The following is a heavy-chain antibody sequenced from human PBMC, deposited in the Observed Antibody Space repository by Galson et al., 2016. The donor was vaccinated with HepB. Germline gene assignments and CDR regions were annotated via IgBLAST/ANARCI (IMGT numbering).Heavy chain of an antibody. D-gene: IGHD6-19*01. CDR1: GFTFGRYA. Sequence: SLRLSCAASGFTFGRYAMSWVRQAPGKGLEWVSAISGDGGSTYYAGSVQGRFTSSRDRSTNPMYLQMNSLRTGDTAVYYCARFTQEWLDRVYYFDYWGQGTLVTVSS. CDR3: ARFTQEWLDRVYYFDY. J-gene: IGHJ4*02. CDR2: ISGDGGST. V-gene: IGHV3-23*01.